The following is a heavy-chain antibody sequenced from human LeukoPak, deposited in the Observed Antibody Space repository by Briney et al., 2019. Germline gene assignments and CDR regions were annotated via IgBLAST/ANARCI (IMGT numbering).Heavy chain of an antibody. Sequence: PGGSLRLSCAASGFTLTNSWMHWVRQAPGKGLEWVGRIKSKTDGGTTDCAARVKGRFAISRDDSNNTLSLQMNSLKTEDTAVYYCTTGQWLGAYWGQGTLVTVSS. J-gene: IGHJ4*02. CDR2: IKSKTDGGTT. D-gene: IGHD6-19*01. CDR1: GFTLTNSW. CDR3: TTGQWLGAY. V-gene: IGHV3-15*01.